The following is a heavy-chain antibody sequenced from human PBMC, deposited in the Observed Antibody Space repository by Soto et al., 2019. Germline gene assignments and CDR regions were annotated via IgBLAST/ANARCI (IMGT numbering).Heavy chain of an antibody. V-gene: IGHV1-18*01. Sequence: QVHLVQSGAEVKKPGASGKVSCKASGYTFTSYGITWVRQAPGQGLEWMGWISAHNGNTDYAQKLQGRVIVTRDTSTSTAYMELSSLRSDDTAVYHCARRGYGDYWIQGALVPGAS. D-gene: IGHD1-1*01. CDR3: ARRGYGDY. CDR2: ISAHNGNT. CDR1: GYTFTSYG. J-gene: IGHJ4*02.